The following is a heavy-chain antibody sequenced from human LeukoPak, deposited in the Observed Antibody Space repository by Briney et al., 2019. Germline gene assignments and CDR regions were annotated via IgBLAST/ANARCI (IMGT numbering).Heavy chain of an antibody. J-gene: IGHJ4*02. CDR3: ASHFCSSSTCYTNYFDY. Sequence: GGSLRLSCAASGFTFSSYAMSWVRQAPGKGPEWVSAISTSGGSIYYADSVKGRFTISRDNSKNTLYLQMNSLRAEDTALYYCASHFCSSSTCYTNYFDYWGQGTLVTVSS. CDR1: GFTFSSYA. V-gene: IGHV3-23*01. D-gene: IGHD2-2*02. CDR2: ISTSGGSI.